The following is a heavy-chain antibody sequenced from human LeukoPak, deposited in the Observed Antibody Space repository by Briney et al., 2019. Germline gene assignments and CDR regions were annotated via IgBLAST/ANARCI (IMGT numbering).Heavy chain of an antibody. J-gene: IGHJ4*02. CDR1: GGSISSGSYF. Sequence: PSETLSLTCTVSGGSISSGSYFWSWIRQPAGKGLEWIGRIYTSGSTNHNPSLKSRVTISVDTSKNQFSLKLSSVTAADTAVYYCARDGYSGNDGIWGQGTLVTVSS. D-gene: IGHD5-12*01. CDR3: ARDGYSGNDGI. CDR2: IYTSGST. V-gene: IGHV4-61*02.